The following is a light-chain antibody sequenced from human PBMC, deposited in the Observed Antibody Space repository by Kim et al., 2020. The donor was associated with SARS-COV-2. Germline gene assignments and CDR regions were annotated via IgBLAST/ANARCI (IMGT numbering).Light chain of an antibody. CDR3: QTWGTGV. Sequence: QLVLTQSPSASASLGASVKLTCTLSSGHSSYAIAWHQQQPEKGPRYLMKLNSDGSHSKGDGFPDRFSGSSSGAARYLTISSLQSEDEADYYCQTWGTGVFGGGTQLTVL. CDR1: SGHSSYA. CDR2: LNSDGSH. J-gene: IGLJ3*02. V-gene: IGLV4-69*01.